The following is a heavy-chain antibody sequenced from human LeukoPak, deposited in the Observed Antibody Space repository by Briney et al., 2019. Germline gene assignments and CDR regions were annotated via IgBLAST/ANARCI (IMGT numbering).Heavy chain of an antibody. CDR3: ARDRRQWELRGDFDC. J-gene: IGHJ4*02. CDR1: GGSISSSDYY. CDR2: IYYSGST. D-gene: IGHD1-26*01. Sequence: PSETLSLTCTVSGGSISSSDYYWSWIRQPPGKGLEWIGYIYYSGSTDYNPSLKSRVTISVDTSKNQFSLKVSSVTAADTAVYYCARDRRQWELRGDFDCWGQGTLVTVSS. V-gene: IGHV4-30-4*08.